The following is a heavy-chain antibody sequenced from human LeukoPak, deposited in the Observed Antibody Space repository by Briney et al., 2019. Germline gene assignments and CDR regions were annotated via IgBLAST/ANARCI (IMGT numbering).Heavy chain of an antibody. CDR3: VSDRGRASVDY. D-gene: IGHD1-26*01. V-gene: IGHV3-7*01. CDR2: IKQDASEE. J-gene: IGHJ4*02. CDR1: GFTFSGYW. Sequence: PGGSLRLSCAASGFTFSGYWMSWVRQAPGKGLEWVANIKQDASEEYYVDSVKGRFTISRDNAKNSLYLQMNSLRAEDTAVYYCVSDRGRASVDYWGQGTLVTVSS.